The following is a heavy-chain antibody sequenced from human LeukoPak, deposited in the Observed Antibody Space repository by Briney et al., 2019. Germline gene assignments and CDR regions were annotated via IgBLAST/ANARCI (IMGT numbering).Heavy chain of an antibody. CDR1: GGSISSTSYY. J-gene: IGHJ4*02. CDR2: IYYSGST. CDR3: APRNYYGSGSYYN. D-gene: IGHD3-10*01. Sequence: PSETLSLTCTVSGGSISSTSYYWGWIRQPPGKGPEWIGSIYYSGSTYYNPSLKSRVTISVDTSKNQFSLKLSSVTAADTAVYYCAPRNYYGSGSYYNWGQGTLVTVSS. V-gene: IGHV4-39*01.